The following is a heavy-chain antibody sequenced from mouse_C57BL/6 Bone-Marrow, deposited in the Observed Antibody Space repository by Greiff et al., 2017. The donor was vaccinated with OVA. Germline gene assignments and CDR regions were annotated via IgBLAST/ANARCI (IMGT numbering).Heavy chain of an antibody. D-gene: IGHD1-1*01. CDR3: ARRVITTVVGY. CDR1: GFTFSSYG. Sequence: EVQLVESGGDLVKPGGSLKLSCAASGFTFSSYGMSWVRQTPDKRLEWVATISSGGSYTYYPDSVKGRFTISRDNAKNTLYMQMSSLKSEDTAMYYCARRVITTVVGYWGQGTSVTVSS. CDR2: ISSGGSYT. J-gene: IGHJ4*01. V-gene: IGHV5-6*01.